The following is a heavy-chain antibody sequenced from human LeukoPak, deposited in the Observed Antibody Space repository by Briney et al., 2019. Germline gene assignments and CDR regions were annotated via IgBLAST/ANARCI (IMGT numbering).Heavy chain of an antibody. V-gene: IGHV3-48*02. CDR1: GFTFSAYS. Sequence: GGSLRLSCAVSGFTFSAYSMNWVRQAPGKGLEWVSYISSSSSTIYYADSVKGRFTISRDNAKNSLYLQMNSLRDEDTAVYYCAKDSDYYHSSGYYYAYFQHWGQGTLVTVSS. J-gene: IGHJ1*01. D-gene: IGHD3-22*01. CDR3: AKDSDYYHSSGYYYAYFQH. CDR2: ISSSSSTI.